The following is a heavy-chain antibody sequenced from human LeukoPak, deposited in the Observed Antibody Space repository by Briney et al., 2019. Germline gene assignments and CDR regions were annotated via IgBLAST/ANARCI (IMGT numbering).Heavy chain of an antibody. CDR3: ARDYDFWSGRYYYYYYMDV. D-gene: IGHD3-3*01. CDR1: GFTFSSYS. CDR2: ISSSSSTI. V-gene: IGHV3-48*04. Sequence: GGSLRLSCAASGFTFSSYSMNWVRQAPGKGLEWVSYISSSSSTIYYADSVKGRFTISRDNAKNSLYLQMNSLRAEDTAVYYCARDYDFWSGRYYYYYYMDVWDKGTTVTVSS. J-gene: IGHJ6*03.